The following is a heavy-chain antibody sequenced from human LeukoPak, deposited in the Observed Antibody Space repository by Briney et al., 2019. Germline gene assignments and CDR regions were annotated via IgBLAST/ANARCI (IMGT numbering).Heavy chain of an antibody. V-gene: IGHV4-59*01. CDR1: GGSISSYY. Sequence: SETLSLTCTVSGGSISSYYWSWIRQPPGKGLEWIGYIYYSGSTNYNPSLKSRVTISVDTSKNQFSLKLSSVTAADTAVYYCARGHIAVAGTVIDYWGQGTLVTVSS. CDR3: ARGHIAVAGTVIDY. CDR2: IYYSGST. J-gene: IGHJ4*02. D-gene: IGHD6-19*01.